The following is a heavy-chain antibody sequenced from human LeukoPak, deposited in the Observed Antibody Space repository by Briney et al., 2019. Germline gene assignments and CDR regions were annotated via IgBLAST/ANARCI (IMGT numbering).Heavy chain of an antibody. CDR3: AKPQGEWFKYYYMDV. J-gene: IGHJ6*03. Sequence: GGSLRLSCAASGFTFSSYAMSWVRQAPGKGLEWVSGISGSDGTTYYADSVKGRFTVSRDNSKNTLYLQLNSLRAEDTAVYYCAKPQGEWFKYYYMDVWGKGTTVTVSS. V-gene: IGHV3-23*01. CDR2: ISGSDGTT. CDR1: GFTFSSYA. D-gene: IGHD3-3*01.